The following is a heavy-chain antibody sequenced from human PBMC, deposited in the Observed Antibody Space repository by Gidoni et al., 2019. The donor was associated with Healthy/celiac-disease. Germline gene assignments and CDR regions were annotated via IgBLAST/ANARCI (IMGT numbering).Heavy chain of an antibody. D-gene: IGHD6-13*01. Sequence: EVQLLESGGGLVQPGGSLRLSCVASGFTFRSYSMSWVRQVPEKGLEWVSDISGSGGSTYYADSVKGRFTTSRDNSKNTLYLQMNSLRAEDTAVYYCAKDWRIAAAGTVVDYWGQGTLVTVSS. CDR1: GFTFRSYS. V-gene: IGHV3-23*01. J-gene: IGHJ4*02. CDR3: AKDWRIAAAGTVVDY. CDR2: ISGSGGST.